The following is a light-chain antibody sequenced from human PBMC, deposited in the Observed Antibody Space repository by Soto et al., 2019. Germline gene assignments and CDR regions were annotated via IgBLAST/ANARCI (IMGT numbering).Light chain of an antibody. Sequence: DIQMTQSPSSLSASVGDRVTITCRVSQGISNYLAWYQQKPGKVPKLLIYAASTLQSGVPSRFSGSGSGTDFTLTISSLQPEDVATYYCQKYNSAPPETFGQGTKVEIK. V-gene: IGKV1-27*01. CDR2: AAS. CDR1: QGISNY. CDR3: QKYNSAPPET. J-gene: IGKJ1*01.